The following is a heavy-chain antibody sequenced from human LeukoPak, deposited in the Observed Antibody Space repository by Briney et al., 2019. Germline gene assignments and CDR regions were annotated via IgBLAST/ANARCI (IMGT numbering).Heavy chain of an antibody. CDR3: ARHYIRPSSGWYVRRPDGFDY. D-gene: IGHD6-19*01. J-gene: IGHJ4*02. Sequence: PSETLSLTCTVSGGSISSYYWSWIRQPPGKGLEWIGEINHSGSTNYNPSLKSRVTISVDTSKNQFSLKLSSVTAADTAVYYCARHYIRPSSGWYVRRPDGFDYWGQGTLVTVSS. V-gene: IGHV4-34*01. CDR1: GGSISSYY. CDR2: INHSGST.